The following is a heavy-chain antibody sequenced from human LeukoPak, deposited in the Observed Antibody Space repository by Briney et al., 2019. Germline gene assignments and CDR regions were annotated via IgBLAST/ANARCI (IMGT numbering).Heavy chain of an antibody. Sequence: ASVKVSCKASGYTFTGYYIHWVRQAPGQGLEWMGWVSAYDGNTNYAQKLQGRLTMTTDRSTSTAYMELRSLRSDDTAMYYCARSFARDSDILTGYYIGDYWGQGTLVTVSS. CDR1: GYTFTGYY. D-gene: IGHD3-9*01. CDR3: ARSFARDSDILTGYYIGDY. V-gene: IGHV1-18*04. J-gene: IGHJ4*02. CDR2: VSAYDGNT.